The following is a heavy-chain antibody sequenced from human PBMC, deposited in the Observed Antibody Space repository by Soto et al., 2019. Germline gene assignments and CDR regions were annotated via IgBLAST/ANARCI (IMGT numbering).Heavy chain of an antibody. CDR1: GYSFTNYW. V-gene: IGHV5-51*01. D-gene: IGHD6-13*01. CDR3: ARHFAHTGYRTFDI. J-gene: IGHJ3*02. CDR2: ISPGDSNT. Sequence: PGESLKICCKGSGYSFTNYWIGWMRQMPGKGLEWMGIISPGDSNTRYSPSFQGQVTISADKSISTAYLQWSSLKASDTAMYYYARHFAHTGYRTFDIWGQGTMVTVSS.